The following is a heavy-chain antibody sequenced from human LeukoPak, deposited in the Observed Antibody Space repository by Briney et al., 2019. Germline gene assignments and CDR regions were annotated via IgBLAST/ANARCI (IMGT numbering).Heavy chain of an antibody. D-gene: IGHD3-3*01. CDR3: ARRKTYYDFWSGYIGAFDI. J-gene: IGHJ3*02. CDR2: ISVSGNT. CDR1: GFTFSSYA. Sequence: GSLRLSCAASGFTFSSYAMSWVRQGPGKGLEWVSAISVSGNTYHADSVKGRFTISRDSSKNSLYLQMNSLRAEDTAVYYCARRKTYYDFWSGYIGAFDIWGQGTMVTVSS. V-gene: IGHV3-23*01.